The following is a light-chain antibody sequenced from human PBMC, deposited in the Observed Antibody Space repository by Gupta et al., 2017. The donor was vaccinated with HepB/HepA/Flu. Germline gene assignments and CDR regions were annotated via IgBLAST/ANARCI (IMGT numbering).Light chain of an antibody. V-gene: IGKV3-20*01. J-gene: IGKJ5*01. Sequence: EIVLTQYPGSLSLSPGERATLSCRASQSVSSSYLAWYQQKPGQAPRLLIYGASSRATGIPDRFSGSGSGTDFTLTIIRLEPEDFAVYYCHQYGSSPFGQGTRLEIK. CDR2: GAS. CDR3: HQYGSSP. CDR1: QSVSSSY.